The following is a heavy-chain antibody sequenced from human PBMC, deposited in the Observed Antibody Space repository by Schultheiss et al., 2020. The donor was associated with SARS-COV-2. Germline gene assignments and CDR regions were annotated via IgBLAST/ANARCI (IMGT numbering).Heavy chain of an antibody. CDR3: TTDKRAIFGVVIILNAFDI. D-gene: IGHD3-3*01. CDR1: GFTFSNAW. Sequence: GGSLRLSCAASGFTFSNAWMTWVRQAPGKGLEWVGRIKSKTDGGTTDYAAPVKGRFTISRDDSKNTLYLQMNSLKTEDTAVYYCTTDKRAIFGVVIILNAFDIWGQGTMVTVSS. J-gene: IGHJ3*02. CDR2: IKSKTDGGTT. V-gene: IGHV3-15*01.